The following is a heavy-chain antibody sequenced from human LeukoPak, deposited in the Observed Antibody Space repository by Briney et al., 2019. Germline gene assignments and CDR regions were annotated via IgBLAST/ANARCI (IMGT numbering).Heavy chain of an antibody. CDR2: INHSGNT. J-gene: IGHJ4*02. D-gene: IGHD4-17*01. V-gene: IGHV4-34*01. CDR1: GGSFSGYY. Sequence: PSETLSLTCAVYGGSFSGYYWSWIRQPPGKGLEWIGEINHSGNTNYNPSLKSRVTISVDTSKNQFSLRLSSVTAADTAMYYCARVDVTTTGIGGADYWGQGTLVTVSS. CDR3: ARVDVTTTGIGGADY.